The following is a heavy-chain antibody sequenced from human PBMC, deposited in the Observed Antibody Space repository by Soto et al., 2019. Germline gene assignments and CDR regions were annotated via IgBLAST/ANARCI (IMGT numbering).Heavy chain of an antibody. D-gene: IGHD5-18*01. CDR2: IIAGGGST. CDR3: ANYGGRARGYKYGKTYVDS. CDR1: GFTFGFYV. Sequence: GGSLRLSCAATGFTFGFYVMSWVRQAPGKGLEWVSGIIAGGGSTHYADSVKGRFTISRENSNNTLFLQMSSLRAEDTAVYYCANYGGRARGYKYGKTYVDSWGRGTRVTVSS. J-gene: IGHJ4*02. V-gene: IGHV3-23*01.